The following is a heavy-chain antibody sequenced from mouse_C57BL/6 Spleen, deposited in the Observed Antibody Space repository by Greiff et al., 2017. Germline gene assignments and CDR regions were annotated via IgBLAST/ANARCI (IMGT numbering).Heavy chain of an antibody. CDR3: ARKELFYFDY. Sequence: EVQVVESGPGLVKPSQSLSLTCSVTGYSITSGYYWNWIRQFPGNKLEWMGYISYDGSNNYNPSLKNRISITRDTSKNQFFLKLNSVTTEDTATYYCARKELFYFDYWGQGTTLTVSS. CDR2: ISYDGSN. V-gene: IGHV3-6*01. D-gene: IGHD1-3*01. CDR1: GYSITSGYY. J-gene: IGHJ2*01.